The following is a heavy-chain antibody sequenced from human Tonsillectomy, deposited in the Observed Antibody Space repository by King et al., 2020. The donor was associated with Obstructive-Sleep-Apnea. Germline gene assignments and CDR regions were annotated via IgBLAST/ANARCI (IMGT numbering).Heavy chain of an antibody. D-gene: IGHD2-2*02. V-gene: IGHV3-21*03. CDR1: GFTFSNFG. CDR2: ISFSGSFI. Sequence: VQLVESGGGLVRPGGSLRLSCEASGFTFSNFGMNWVRQAPGKGLEWVSSISFSGSFIYYADSLRGRFTNSRDNAKNSLYLQMDSLRAEDTAVYYCAREDCSSSSCYNWYLDHWGRGTLVTVSS. J-gene: IGHJ2*01. CDR3: AREDCSSSSCYNWYLDH.